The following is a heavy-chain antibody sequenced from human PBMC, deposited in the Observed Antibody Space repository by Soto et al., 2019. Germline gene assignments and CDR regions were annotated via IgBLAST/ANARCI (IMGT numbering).Heavy chain of an antibody. Sequence: ASVKVSCKASGYTFTGYYMHWVRQAPGKGLEWMGWINPNSGGTNYAQKFQGRVTMTRDTSISTAYMELSRLRSDDTAVYYCARADIVVVPAAPPDSYYGMDVWGQGTTVTVSS. V-gene: IGHV1-2*02. CDR2: INPNSGGT. D-gene: IGHD2-2*01. J-gene: IGHJ6*02. CDR1: GYTFTGYY. CDR3: ARADIVVVPAAPPDSYYGMDV.